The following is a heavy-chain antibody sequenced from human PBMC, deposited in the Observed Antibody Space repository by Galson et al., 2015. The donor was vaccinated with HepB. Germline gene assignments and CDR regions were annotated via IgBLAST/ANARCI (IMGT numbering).Heavy chain of an antibody. J-gene: IGHJ5*02. CDR1: GGTFSSYT. D-gene: IGHD1-26*01. CDR2: IIPILGIA. Sequence: SVKVSCKASGGTFSSYTISWVRQAPGQGLEWMGRIIPILGIANYAQKFQGRVTITADKSTSTAYMELSSLRSEDTAVYYCARQYRAEFSGWFDPWGQGTLVTVSS. V-gene: IGHV1-69*02. CDR3: ARQYRAEFSGWFDP.